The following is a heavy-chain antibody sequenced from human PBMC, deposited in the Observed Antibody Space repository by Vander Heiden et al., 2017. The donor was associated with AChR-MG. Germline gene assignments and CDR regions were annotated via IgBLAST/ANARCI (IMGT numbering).Heavy chain of an antibody. CDR3: ARDVLRYYYDSSGNGY. CDR1: GFTFSSYW. V-gene: IGHV3-7*01. Sequence: EVQLVESGGGLVQPGGSLRLSCAASGFTFSSYWMSWVRQAPGKGLEWVANIKQDGSEKYYVDSVKGRFTISRDNAKNSLYLKMNSMRAEDTAVYYCARDVLRYYYDSSGNGYWGQGTLVTVSS. D-gene: IGHD3-22*01. J-gene: IGHJ4*02. CDR2: IKQDGSEK.